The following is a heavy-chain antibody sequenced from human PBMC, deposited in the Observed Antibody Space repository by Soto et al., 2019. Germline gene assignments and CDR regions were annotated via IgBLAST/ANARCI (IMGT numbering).Heavy chain of an antibody. J-gene: IGHJ4*02. D-gene: IGHD3-16*02. V-gene: IGHV3-30*18. CDR3: AKDSETYVWGSYRYLGELDY. CDR2: ISYDGSNK. Sequence: QVQLVESGGGVVQPGRSLRLSCAASGFTFSSYGMHWVRQAPGKGLEWVAAISYDGSNKYYADSVKGRFTISRDNSKNTLYLQMNSLRAEDTAVYYCAKDSETYVWGSYRYLGELDYWGQGTLVTVSS. CDR1: GFTFSSYG.